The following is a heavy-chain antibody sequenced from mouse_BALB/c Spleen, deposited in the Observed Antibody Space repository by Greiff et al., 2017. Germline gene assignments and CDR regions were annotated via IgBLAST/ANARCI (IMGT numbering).Heavy chain of an antibody. J-gene: IGHJ4*01. CDR3: ARAYYYGSSYVDYAMDY. V-gene: IGHV1-26*01. D-gene: IGHD1-1*01. CDR1: GYTFTEYT. CDR2: INPNNGGT. Sequence: EVQLQQSGPELVKPGASVKISCKPSGYTFTEYTMHWVKQSHGKSLEWIGGINPNNGGTSYNQKFKGKATLTVDKSSSTAYMELRSLTSEDSAVYYCARAYYYGSSYVDYAMDYWGQGTSVTVSS.